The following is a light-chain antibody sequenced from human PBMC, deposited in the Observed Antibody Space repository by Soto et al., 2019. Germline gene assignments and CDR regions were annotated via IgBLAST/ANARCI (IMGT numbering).Light chain of an antibody. CDR3: QQYGSSPPWT. J-gene: IGKJ5*01. CDR2: GAS. V-gene: IGKV3-20*01. Sequence: EIVLTQSPGTLSLSPGERATLSCRASQTISNTFLAWYQQRPGQAPRLLIYGASGRAAGIPDRFSGSGSGTDFTLTIGRLEPEDFAVYYCQQYGSSPPWTFGQGTRLEIK. CDR1: QTISNTF.